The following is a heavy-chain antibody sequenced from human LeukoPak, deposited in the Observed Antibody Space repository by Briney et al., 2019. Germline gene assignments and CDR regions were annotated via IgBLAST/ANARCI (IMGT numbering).Heavy chain of an antibody. J-gene: IGHJ4*02. CDR2: IRYDGSNK. CDR1: GFTFSSYG. V-gene: IGHV3-30*02. CDR3: AKVSGYGSGVPQKYYFDY. Sequence: GGSLRLSCAASGFTFSSYGMYWVRQAPGKGLEWVAFIRYDGSNKYYADSVKGRFTISRDNSKNTLYLQMKSLRAEDTAVYYCAKVSGYGSGVPQKYYFDYWGQGTLVTVSS. D-gene: IGHD6-25*01.